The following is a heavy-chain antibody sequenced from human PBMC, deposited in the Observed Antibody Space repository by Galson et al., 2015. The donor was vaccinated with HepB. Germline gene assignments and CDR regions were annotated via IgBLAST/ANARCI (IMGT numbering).Heavy chain of an antibody. CDR1: GFTFSSYA. D-gene: IGHD5-18*01. CDR3: AKVRTAMVKSPTFDY. CDR2: ISGSGFTT. V-gene: IGHV3-23*01. J-gene: IGHJ4*02. Sequence: SLRLSCAASGFTFSSYAMGWVRQAPGKGLEWVSAISGSGFTTYYADSVKGRFTISRDNSKNTLYLQMNSLRAEDTTAVYYCAKVRTAMVKSPTFDYWGQGTLVTVSS.